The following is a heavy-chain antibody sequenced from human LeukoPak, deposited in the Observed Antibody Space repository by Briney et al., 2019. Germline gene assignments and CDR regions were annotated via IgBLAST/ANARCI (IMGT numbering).Heavy chain of an antibody. V-gene: IGHV3-33*01. J-gene: IGHJ6*02. D-gene: IGHD5-12*01. CDR2: IWYDGSNK. CDR1: GFTFSSYG. Sequence: TGRSLRLSCAASGFTFSSYGMHWVRQAPGKGLEWVAVIWYDGSNKYYADSVKGRFTISRDNSKNTLYLQMNSLRAEDTAVYYCARGGGIAATVYYYYYYGMDVWGQGTTVTVSS. CDR3: ARGGGIAATVYYYYYYGMDV.